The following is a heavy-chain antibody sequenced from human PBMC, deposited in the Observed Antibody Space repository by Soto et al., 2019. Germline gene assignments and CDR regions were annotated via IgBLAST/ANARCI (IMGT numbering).Heavy chain of an antibody. CDR1: GFTFSSYG. D-gene: IGHD3-3*01. Sequence: QVQLVESGGGVVQPGGSLRLSCAASGFTFSSYGMHWVRQAPGKGLEWVAVILSVGSNKYYAASVKGRFTISRDNSKNTLFLQMNSLRAEDTAVYYCARAIHDYDFYGGSDYWGQGTLVTVSS. CDR2: ILSVGSNK. J-gene: IGHJ4*02. V-gene: IGHV3-33*01. CDR3: ARAIHDYDFYGGSDY.